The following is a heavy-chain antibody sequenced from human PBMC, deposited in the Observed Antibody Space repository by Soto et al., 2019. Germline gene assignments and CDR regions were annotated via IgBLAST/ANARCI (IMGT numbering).Heavy chain of an antibody. V-gene: IGHV1-18*01. Sequence: QVQLVQSGAEVKKPGASVKVCCKASGYTFTSYGISWVRQAPGQGLQRMGWISAYNGNTNYAQKLQGRVTMTTDTSRSTAKRELSRLRADVKAVYNCTKYRGPDIVVVVRTSDAFDIWGQGTMVTVSS. CDR1: GYTFTSYG. D-gene: IGHD2-15*01. CDR3: TKYRGPDIVVVVRTSDAFDI. CDR2: ISAYNGNT. J-gene: IGHJ3*02.